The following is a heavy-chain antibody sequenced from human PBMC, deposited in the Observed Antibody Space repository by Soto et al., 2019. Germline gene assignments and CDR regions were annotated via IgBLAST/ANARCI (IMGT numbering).Heavy chain of an antibody. D-gene: IGHD3-10*01. CDR2: NNAGNGNT. CDR3: ASSRITMVPYGMDV. J-gene: IGHJ6*02. V-gene: IGHV1-3*01. CDR1: GYTFTSYA. Sequence: GASVKVSCKASGYTFTSYAMHWVRQAPGQRLEWMGWNNAGNGNTKYSQKFQGRVTITRDTSASTAYMELSSLRSEDTAVYYCASSRITMVPYGMDVWGQGTTVTVS.